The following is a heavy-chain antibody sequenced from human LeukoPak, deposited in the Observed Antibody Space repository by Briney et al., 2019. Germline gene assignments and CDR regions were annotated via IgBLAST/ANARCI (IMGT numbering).Heavy chain of an antibody. CDR3: AKGGGYDSSSWYDY. D-gene: IGHD6-13*01. CDR2: ISGSGGST. Sequence: TGGSLRLSCAASGFTFSKYAMNWVRQAPGKGPEWVSVISGSGGSTYYADSVKGRLTISRDNSKKRLSLQMNSLRAEDTAIYYCAKGGGYDSSSWYDYWGQGTLVTVSS. J-gene: IGHJ4*02. CDR1: GFTFSKYA. V-gene: IGHV3-23*01.